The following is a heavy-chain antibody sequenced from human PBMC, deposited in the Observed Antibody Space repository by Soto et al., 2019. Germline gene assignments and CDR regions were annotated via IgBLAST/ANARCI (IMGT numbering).Heavy chain of an antibody. D-gene: IGHD2-8*01. Sequence: SETLSLTCTVSGGSISSGGYYWSWIRQHPGKGLEWIGYIYYSGSTYYNPSLKSRVTISVDTSKNQFSLKLSSVTAADTAVYYCARGERYCTNGVCYNPYYMDVWGKGTTVTVSS. V-gene: IGHV4-31*03. CDR2: IYYSGST. CDR3: ARGERYCTNGVCYNPYYMDV. CDR1: GGSISSGGYY. J-gene: IGHJ6*03.